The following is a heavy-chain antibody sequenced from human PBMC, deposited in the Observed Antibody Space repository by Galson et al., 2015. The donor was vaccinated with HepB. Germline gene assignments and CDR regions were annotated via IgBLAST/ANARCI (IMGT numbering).Heavy chain of an antibody. V-gene: IGHV3-72*01. CDR2: IRKKVNSYTT. CDR1: GFTFSDHY. Sequence: SLRLSCAASGFTFSDHYMDWVRQAPGKGLEWVGRIRKKVNSYTTEYAASVKGRFTISRDDSKDSPYLQMNSLKTEDTAVYYCARVPLSPPGYLDYWGQGALVTVSS. J-gene: IGHJ4*02. CDR3: ARVPLSPPGYLDY.